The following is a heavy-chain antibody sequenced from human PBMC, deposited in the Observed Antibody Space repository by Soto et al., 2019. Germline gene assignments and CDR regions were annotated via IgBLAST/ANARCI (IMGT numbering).Heavy chain of an antibody. CDR1: GYSISSGYY. CDR3: ARVISVTMIGGWFDP. D-gene: IGHD3-22*01. V-gene: IGHV4-38-2*01. CDR2: IYHSGKT. Sequence: WETLSLTCVVSGYSISSGYYWAWVRQPPGKELEWIGSIYHSGKTYYKPSLRSRVTVSVDTSKNQFSMKLISVTAADTAVYYCARVISVTMIGGWFDPWGQGTLVTVSS. J-gene: IGHJ5*02.